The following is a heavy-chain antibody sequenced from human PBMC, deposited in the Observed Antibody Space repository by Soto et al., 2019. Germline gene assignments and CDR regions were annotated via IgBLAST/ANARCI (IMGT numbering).Heavy chain of an antibody. CDR2: ISSSSSYT. Sequence: GGSLRLSCAASEFNSSHYYMSWIRQAPGKGLEWVSYISSSSSYTNYADSVKGRFTISRDNAKISLYLQMNSLRAEDSVVYYFARGLTTDATSPGYFALCGRRSPVTVSA. CDR3: ARGLTTDATSPGYFAL. CDR1: EFNSSHYY. V-gene: IGHV3-11*06. D-gene: IGHD3-22*01. J-gene: IGHJ2*01.